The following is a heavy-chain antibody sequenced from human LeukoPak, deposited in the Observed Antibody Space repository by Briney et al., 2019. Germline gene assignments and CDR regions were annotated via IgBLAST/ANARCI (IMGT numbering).Heavy chain of an antibody. CDR1: GFTFGNYH. CDR3: VRGLIQSSI. Sequence: GGSLRLTCVGSGFTFGNYHMNWVRQPPGKGLEWVSYISPSSTTIYYADSVKGRFTISRDNAKDSLYLQMSSLRAEDTAVYYCVRGLIQSSIWGQGTMVTVSS. V-gene: IGHV3-48*01. CDR2: ISPSSTTI. J-gene: IGHJ3*02. D-gene: IGHD5-24*01.